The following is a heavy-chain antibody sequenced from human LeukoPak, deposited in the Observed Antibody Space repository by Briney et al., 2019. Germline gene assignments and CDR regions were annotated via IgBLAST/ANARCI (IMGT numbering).Heavy chain of an antibody. Sequence: ASVKVSCKASGYTFTGYYMHWVRQAPGQGLEWMGRINPDSGGTNYAQKFQGRVTVTRDTSISTAYMELSRLRSDDTAVYYCARSPGPVYFDWLPRVDYFDYWGQGTLVTVSS. CDR1: GYTFTGYY. D-gene: IGHD3-9*01. CDR3: ARSPGPVYFDWLPRVDYFDY. V-gene: IGHV1-2*06. CDR2: INPDSGGT. J-gene: IGHJ4*02.